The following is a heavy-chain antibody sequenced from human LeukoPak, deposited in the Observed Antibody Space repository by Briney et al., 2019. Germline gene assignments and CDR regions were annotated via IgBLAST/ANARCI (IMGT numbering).Heavy chain of an antibody. Sequence: GGSLRLSCAASGFTFNNYDMSWVRQAPGKGLEWVSSISTSGGSTYYADSVKGRFTISRDNSKSTLFLQMNSLRGDDTAVYYCAKTSIQLGTWGQGTLVTVSS. CDR1: GFTFNNYD. CDR3: AKTSIQLGT. V-gene: IGHV3-23*01. D-gene: IGHD2-2*01. CDR2: ISTSGGST. J-gene: IGHJ5*02.